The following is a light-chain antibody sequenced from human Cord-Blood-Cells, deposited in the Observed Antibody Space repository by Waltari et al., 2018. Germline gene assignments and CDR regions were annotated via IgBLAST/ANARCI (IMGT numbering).Light chain of an antibody. CDR1: QSVSSN. J-gene: IGKJ1*01. CDR2: GAS. CDR3: QQYNNWPRT. V-gene: IGKV3-15*01. Sequence: EIVMTQSPATLSVSPGERATLSCRASQSVSSNLAWYQQKPGQAPRLLIYGASTRATGIPARFSGSGSVTEFTLTISSLQSEDFAVYYCQQYNNWPRTFCQGTKVEIK.